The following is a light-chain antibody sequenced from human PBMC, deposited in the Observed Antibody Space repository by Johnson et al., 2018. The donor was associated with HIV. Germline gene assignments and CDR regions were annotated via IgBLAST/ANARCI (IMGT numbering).Light chain of an antibody. CDR1: SSNIENNY. J-gene: IGLJ1*01. CDR2: ENN. V-gene: IGLV1-51*02. CDR3: ATWDTSLSAGGV. Sequence: QPVLTQPPSVSAAPGQKVTISCSGSSSNIENNYVSWYQHLPGTAPKLLIYENNERPSGIPDRFSGSKSGTSATLDLTGLQTGDEADYYCATWDTSLSAGGVFGTGTKVTVL.